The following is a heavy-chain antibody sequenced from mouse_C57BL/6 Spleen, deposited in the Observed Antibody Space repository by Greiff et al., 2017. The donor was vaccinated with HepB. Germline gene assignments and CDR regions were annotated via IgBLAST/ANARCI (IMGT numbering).Heavy chain of an antibody. J-gene: IGHJ2*01. V-gene: IGHV1-66*01. D-gene: IGHD5-2*01. Sequence: QVQLQQSGPELVQPGASVKISCKASGYSFTSYYIHWVKQRPGQGLEWIGWIYPGSGNTKYNEKFKGKATLTADTSSSTAYMQLSSLTSEDSAVYYCARGIDYFDYWGQGTTLTVSS. CDR3: ARGIDYFDY. CDR1: GYSFTSYY. CDR2: IYPGSGNT.